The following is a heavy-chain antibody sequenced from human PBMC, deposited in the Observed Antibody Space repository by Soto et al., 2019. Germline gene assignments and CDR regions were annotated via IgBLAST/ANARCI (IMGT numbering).Heavy chain of an antibody. CDR3: ASLTGGPSWYFDL. J-gene: IGHJ2*01. D-gene: IGHD7-27*01. CDR2: IYSGGST. V-gene: IGHV3-53*01. Sequence: GESLKISCAASGFTVSSNYMSWVRQAPGKGLEWVSVIYSGGSTYYADSVKGRFTISRDNSKNTMYLQMNSLRAEAAAVYYWASLTGGPSWYFDLWGRGTLVTVSS. CDR1: GFTVSSNY.